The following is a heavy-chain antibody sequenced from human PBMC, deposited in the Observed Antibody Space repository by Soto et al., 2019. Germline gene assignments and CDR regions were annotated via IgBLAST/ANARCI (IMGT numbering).Heavy chain of an antibody. D-gene: IGHD1-20*01. V-gene: IGHV3-30-3*01. CDR2: MSLDGSNQ. J-gene: IGHJ6*02. Sequence: GVSLRLSCAASGFTFGDYAMHWVRQAPGKGLDWVAVMSLDGSNQYYADSVKGRFTISRDNSKSTLYLQMNSLTTEDTGVYFCARAIKLYDHNFYYGLDLWGQGTPVTVS. CDR3: ARAIKLYDHNFYYGLDL. CDR1: GFTFGDYA.